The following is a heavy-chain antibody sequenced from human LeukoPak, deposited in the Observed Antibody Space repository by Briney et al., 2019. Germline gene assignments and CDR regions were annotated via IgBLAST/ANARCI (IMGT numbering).Heavy chain of an antibody. CDR2: IKQDGSEK. J-gene: IGHJ4*02. D-gene: IGHD3-10*01. Sequence: PGGSLRLSCAASGFTFSSYWMSWVRQAPGKGLEWVANIKQDGSEKYYVDSVKGRFTISRDNAKNPLYLQMNRLRAEDTAVYYCAREELLWFHSIDYWGQGTLVTVSS. CDR1: GFTFSSYW. V-gene: IGHV3-7*01. CDR3: AREELLWFHSIDY.